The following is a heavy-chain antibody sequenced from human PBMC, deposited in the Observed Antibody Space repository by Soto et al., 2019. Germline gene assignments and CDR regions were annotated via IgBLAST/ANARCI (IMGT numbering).Heavy chain of an antibody. J-gene: IGHJ5*02. CDR1: GASVSSNSAA. CDR3: TREGSGWDYHWFDP. CDR2: TYYRSKWYN. D-gene: IGHD6-25*01. V-gene: IGHV6-1*01. Sequence: QAQLQQSGPGLVKPSHTISLPLSISGASVSSNSAAWNWSRQSPSRGLERLGRTYYRSKWYNDYAEFVKSRININPATSKNQFSLQLNSVAPEDTAVYYCTREGSGWDYHWFDPWGQGTLVTVSS.